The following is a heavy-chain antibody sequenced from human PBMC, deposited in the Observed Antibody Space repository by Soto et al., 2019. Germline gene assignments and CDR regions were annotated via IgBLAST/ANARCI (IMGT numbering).Heavy chain of an antibody. Sequence: SVKVSCKASGFTFTSSAVQWVRQARGQRLEWIGWIVVGSGNTNYAQKFQERVTITRDMSTSTAYMELSSLRSEHTAVYYCAALKTDCSGGSCYRFDYCGQGTLVTVSS. D-gene: IGHD2-15*01. CDR3: AALKTDCSGGSCYRFDY. J-gene: IGHJ4*02. V-gene: IGHV1-58*01. CDR1: GFTFTSSA. CDR2: IVVGSGNT.